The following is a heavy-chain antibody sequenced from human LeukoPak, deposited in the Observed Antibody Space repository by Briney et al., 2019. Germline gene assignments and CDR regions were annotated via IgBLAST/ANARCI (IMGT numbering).Heavy chain of an antibody. D-gene: IGHD2-15*01. CDR3: AKGSGGSCYSGLDY. V-gene: IGHV3-23*01. CDR1: GFTFSSYA. CDR2: ICGSGENT. Sequence: GGSLRFSCAASGFTFSSYAMSWVRQTPGKGLEWVSAICGSGENTYYADSVKGRFTISRDNSRNTLYLQMNSLRAEDTAMYYCAKGSGGSCYSGLDYWGQGTLVTVSS. J-gene: IGHJ4*02.